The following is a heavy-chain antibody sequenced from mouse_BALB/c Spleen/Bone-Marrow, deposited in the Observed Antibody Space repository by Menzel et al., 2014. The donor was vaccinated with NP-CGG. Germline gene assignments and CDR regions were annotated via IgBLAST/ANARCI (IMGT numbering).Heavy chain of an antibody. V-gene: IGHV7-3*02. CDR1: GFTSTDYY. J-gene: IGHJ1*01. Sequence: EVMLVESGGGLVQPGGSLRLSCATSGFTSTDYYMSWVRQPPGKALEWLGFIRNKANGYTTEYSASVKDRFTISRDNSQSILYLQMNTLRAEDSATYYCARDNYYGYHWYFDVWGAGTTVTVSS. CDR2: IRNKANGYTT. CDR3: ARDNYYGYHWYFDV. D-gene: IGHD1-2*01.